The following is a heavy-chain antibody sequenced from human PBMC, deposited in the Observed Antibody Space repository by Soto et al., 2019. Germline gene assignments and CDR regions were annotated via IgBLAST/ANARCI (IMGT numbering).Heavy chain of an antibody. Sequence: GGSLRLSCAASGFTFSSYGMHWVRQAPGKGLEWVAVIWYDGSNKYYADSVKGRFTISRDNSKNTLYLQMNSLRAEDTAVYYCAKGYYDYIRGVYYYMDVWGKGTTVSVSS. J-gene: IGHJ6*03. D-gene: IGHD3-16*01. CDR1: GFTFSSYG. CDR3: AKGYYDYIRGVYYYMDV. V-gene: IGHV3-33*06. CDR2: IWYDGSNK.